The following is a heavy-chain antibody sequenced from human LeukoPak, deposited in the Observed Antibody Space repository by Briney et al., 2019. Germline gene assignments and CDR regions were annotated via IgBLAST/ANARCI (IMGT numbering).Heavy chain of an antibody. CDR1: GGSFSGYY. Sequence: SETLSLTCAVYGGSFSGYYWSWIRQPPGKGLEWIGEINHSGSTNYNPSLKSRVTISVDTSKNQFSLKLSSVTAADTAVYYCARSSRVTAYGSGSYPDYWGQGNLCTVSS. CDR3: ARSSRVTAYGSGSYPDY. D-gene: IGHD3-10*01. CDR2: INHSGST. J-gene: IGHJ4*02. V-gene: IGHV4-34*01.